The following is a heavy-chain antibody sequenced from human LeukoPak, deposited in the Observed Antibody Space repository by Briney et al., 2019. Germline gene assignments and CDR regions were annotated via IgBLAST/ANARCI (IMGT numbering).Heavy chain of an antibody. Sequence: GGSLRLSCAASGFTFSAYAMSWVRQAPGKGLEWVSAISGSGGSTYFADSVKGRFTISRDDSRNTLHLQMNSLRAEDTAVYYCAKGSSSSCYGGMDVWGQGTTVTVSS. CDR1: GFTFSAYA. V-gene: IGHV3-23*01. D-gene: IGHD2-2*01. CDR2: ISGSGGST. J-gene: IGHJ6*02. CDR3: AKGSSSSCYGGMDV.